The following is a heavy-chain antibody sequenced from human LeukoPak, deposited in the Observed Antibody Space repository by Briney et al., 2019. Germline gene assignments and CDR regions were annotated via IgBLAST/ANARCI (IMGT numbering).Heavy chain of an antibody. Sequence: GGSLRLSCAASGFTFSSYWMHWVRQAPGKGLVWVSRINSDGSSTSYADSVKGRFTISRDNTKNTLYLQMNSLRAEDTAVYYCAREYCSGGSCPYYYWGQGTLVTVSS. CDR2: INSDGSST. J-gene: IGHJ4*02. V-gene: IGHV3-74*01. CDR1: GFTFSSYW. CDR3: AREYCSGGSCPYYY. D-gene: IGHD2-15*01.